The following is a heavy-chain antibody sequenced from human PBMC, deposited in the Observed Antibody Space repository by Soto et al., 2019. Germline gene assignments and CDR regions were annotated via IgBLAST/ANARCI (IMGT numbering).Heavy chain of an antibody. CDR1: GYTFTSYD. CDR2: MNPNSGNT. CDR3: ARWKYGDPQEPEVFDI. Sequence: GASVKVSCKASGYTFTSYDINWVRQATGQGLEWMGWMNPNSGNTGYAQKFQGRVTMTRNTSISTAYMELSSLRSEDTAVYYCARWKYGDPQEPEVFDIWGKGTMVTVSS. D-gene: IGHD4-17*01. J-gene: IGHJ3*02. V-gene: IGHV1-8*01.